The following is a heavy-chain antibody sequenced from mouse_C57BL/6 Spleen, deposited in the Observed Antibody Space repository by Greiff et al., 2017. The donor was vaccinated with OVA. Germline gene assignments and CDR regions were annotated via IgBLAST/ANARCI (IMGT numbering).Heavy chain of an antibody. D-gene: IGHD3-2*02. V-gene: IGHV1-69*01. CDR1: GYTFTSYW. CDR2: IDPSDSYT. J-gene: IGHJ2*01. Sequence: QVQLQQPGAELVMPGASVKLSCKASGYTFTSYWMHWVKQRPGQGLEWIGEIDPSDSYTNYNQKFKGKSTLTVDKSSSTAYMQLSSLTSEDAAVYYCARGGYSSGDGDWGQGTTLTVSS. CDR3: ARGGYSSGDGD.